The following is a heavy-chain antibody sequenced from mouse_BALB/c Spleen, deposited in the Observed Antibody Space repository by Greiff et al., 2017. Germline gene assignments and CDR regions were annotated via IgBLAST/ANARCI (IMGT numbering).Heavy chain of an antibody. CDR1: GFTFSDYY. V-gene: IGHV5-4*02. D-gene: IGHD3-2*01. J-gene: IGHJ4*01. Sequence: EVKLQESGGGLVKPGGSLKLSCAASGFTFSDYYMYWVRQTPEKRLEWVATISDGGSYTYYPDSVKGRFTISRDNAKNNLYLQMSSLKSEDTAMYYGARGRDSSGYVPMDYWGQGTSVTVSA. CDR3: ARGRDSSGYVPMDY. CDR2: ISDGGSYT.